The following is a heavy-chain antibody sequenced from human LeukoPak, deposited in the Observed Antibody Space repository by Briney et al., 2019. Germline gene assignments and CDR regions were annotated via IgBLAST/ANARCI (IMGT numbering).Heavy chain of an antibody. Sequence: SETLSLTCTVSGYSISTGYYWSWIRQPAGKGLEWIGRIYTSGSTNYNPSLKSRVTMSVDTSKNQFSLKLSSVTAADTAVYYCARSHILTGYYNNWGQGTLVTVSS. J-gene: IGHJ4*02. V-gene: IGHV4-4*07. CDR1: GYSISTGYY. CDR2: IYTSGST. D-gene: IGHD3-9*01. CDR3: ARSHILTGYYNN.